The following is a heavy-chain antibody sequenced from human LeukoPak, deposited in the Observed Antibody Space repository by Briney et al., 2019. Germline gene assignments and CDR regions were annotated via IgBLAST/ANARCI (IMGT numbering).Heavy chain of an antibody. CDR1: AFTFSNFA. V-gene: IGHV4-34*01. CDR3: ASLYGGNSGG. D-gene: IGHD4-23*01. Sequence: KTGGSLRLSCAASAFTFSNFAMSWVRQAPGKGLEWIGEINHSGSTNYNPSLKSRVTISVDTSKNQFSLKLSSVTAADTAVYYCASLYGGNSGGWGQGTLVTVSS. CDR2: INHSGST. J-gene: IGHJ4*02.